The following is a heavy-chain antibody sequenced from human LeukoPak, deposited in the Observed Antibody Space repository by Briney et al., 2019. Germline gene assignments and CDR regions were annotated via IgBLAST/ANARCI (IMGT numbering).Heavy chain of an antibody. V-gene: IGHV1-46*01. CDR3: ARSNIVVVTATDDAFDI. D-gene: IGHD2-21*02. CDR1: GYTFTSYY. Sequence: GASVKVSCKASGYTFTSYYMHWVRQAPGQGLEWMGIINPSGGSTSYAQKFQGRVTITADESTSTAYMELSSLRSEDTAVYYCARSNIVVVTATDDAFDIWGQGTMVTVSS. J-gene: IGHJ3*02. CDR2: INPSGGST.